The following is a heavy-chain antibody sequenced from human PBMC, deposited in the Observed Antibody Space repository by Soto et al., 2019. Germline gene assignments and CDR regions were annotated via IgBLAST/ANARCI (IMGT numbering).Heavy chain of an antibody. Sequence: PSETLSLTCSVSGDSVSSADYFWTWIRQSPGKGLEWMGYIFHSGTTYYNPSLKGRLRISIENSKNQFSLRLTSVTAADSSVYFCAREPYLPKARNDFWRPGTLVTVSS. J-gene: IGHJ4*02. CDR2: IFHSGTT. V-gene: IGHV4-30-4*01. CDR3: AREPYLPKARNDF. CDR1: GDSVSSADYF.